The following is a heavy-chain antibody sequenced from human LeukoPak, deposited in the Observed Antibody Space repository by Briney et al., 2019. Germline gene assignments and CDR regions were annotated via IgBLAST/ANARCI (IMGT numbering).Heavy chain of an antibody. Sequence: GSSVKVSCKASGGTFSSYAISWVRQAPGQGLEWMGWINPNSGGTNYAQKFQGRVTMTRDTSISTAYMELSRLRSDDTAVYYCARRAVTRYVDYWGQGTLVTVSS. V-gene: IGHV1-2*02. CDR2: INPNSGGT. CDR1: GGTFSSYA. CDR3: ARRAVTRYVDY. J-gene: IGHJ4*02. D-gene: IGHD4-17*01.